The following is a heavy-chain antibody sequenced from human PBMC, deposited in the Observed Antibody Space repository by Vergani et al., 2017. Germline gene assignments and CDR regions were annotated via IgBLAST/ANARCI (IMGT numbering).Heavy chain of an antibody. V-gene: IGHV4-39*01. CDR1: GGSISSSSYY. D-gene: IGHD1-26*01. J-gene: IGHJ5*02. Sequence: QLQLQESGPGLVKPSETLSLTCTVSGGSISSSSYYWGWIRQPPGKGLEWIGSIYYSGSTYYNPSLKSRVTISVDTSKNQFSLKLSSVTAADTAVYYCARLYRGSYYWFDPWGQGTLVTVSS. CDR2: IYYSGST. CDR3: ARLYRGSYYWFDP.